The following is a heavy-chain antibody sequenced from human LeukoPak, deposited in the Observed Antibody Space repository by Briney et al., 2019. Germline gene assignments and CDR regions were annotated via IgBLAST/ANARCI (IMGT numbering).Heavy chain of an antibody. V-gene: IGHV3-11*04. J-gene: IGHJ3*02. D-gene: IGHD3-22*01. Sequence: PGGSLRLSCAASGFTFSDYYMSWIRQAPGKGLEWVSYISSSGSTIYYADSVKGRFTISRDNAKNSLYLQMNSLRAEDTAVYYCARTYDSGGSDAFDIWGQGTMVTVSS. CDR1: GFTFSDYY. CDR3: ARTYDSGGSDAFDI. CDR2: ISSSGSTI.